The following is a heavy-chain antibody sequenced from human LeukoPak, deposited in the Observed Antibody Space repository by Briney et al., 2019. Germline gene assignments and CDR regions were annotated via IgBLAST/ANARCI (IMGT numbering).Heavy chain of an antibody. D-gene: IGHD3-3*01. CDR2: IYHSGST. CDR1: GGSISSGGYY. V-gene: IGHV4-30-2*01. J-gene: IGHJ3*02. Sequence: SETLSLTCTVSGGSISSGGYYWSWIRQPPGKGLEWIGYIYHSGSTYYNPSLKSRVTISVDRSKNQFSLKLSSVTAADTAMYYCARAAITIFGEVLGAFDIWGQGTLVTVSS. CDR3: ARAAITIFGEVLGAFDI.